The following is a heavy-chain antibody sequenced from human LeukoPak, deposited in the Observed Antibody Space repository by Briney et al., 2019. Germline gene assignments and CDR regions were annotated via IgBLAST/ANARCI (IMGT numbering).Heavy chain of an antibody. J-gene: IGHJ4*02. D-gene: IGHD6-19*01. CDR1: GYTLTELS. V-gene: IGHV1-24*01. CDR3: ATAHSGWYNY. CDR2: FDPEDGET. Sequence: GASVKVSCKVSGYTLTELSMHWVRQAPGIGLGWMGGFDPEDGETIYAQKFQGRVTMTEDTSTDTAYMELSSLRSEDTAVYYCATAHSGWYNYWGQGTLVTVSS.